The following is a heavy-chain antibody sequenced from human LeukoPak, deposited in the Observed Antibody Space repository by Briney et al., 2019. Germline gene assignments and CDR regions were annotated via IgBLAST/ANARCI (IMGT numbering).Heavy chain of an antibody. CDR3: ACSWYGGVWGRYRNFDY. J-gene: IGHJ4*02. V-gene: IGHV4-59*10. CDR2: IYPSGST. Sequence: PSETLSLTCAVYGGSFSGYYWSWIRQPAGKGLEWIGRIYPSGSTNYNPSLKSRVTMSVDTSKSQFSLKLSSVTAADTAVYYCACSWYGGVWGRYRNFDYWGQGTLVTVSS. CDR1: GGSFSGYY. D-gene: IGHD3-16*02.